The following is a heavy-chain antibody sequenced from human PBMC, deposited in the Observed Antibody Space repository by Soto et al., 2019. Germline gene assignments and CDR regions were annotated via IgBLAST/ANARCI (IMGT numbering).Heavy chain of an antibody. D-gene: IGHD2-15*01. Sequence: EVKLVESGGGLVAPGGSLSLSCVASGFTLTTYTMNWVRQAPGTGLEWVDSINGSSNYKYYSDSVKGRFTISRDNAQNSLFLQLGRLGPEDTAIYYCVSEDGVVGVSSAFDSWGQGTLVTVSS. J-gene: IGHJ4*02. CDR2: INGSSNYK. CDR1: GFTLTTYT. CDR3: VSEDGVVGVSSAFDS. V-gene: IGHV3-21*02.